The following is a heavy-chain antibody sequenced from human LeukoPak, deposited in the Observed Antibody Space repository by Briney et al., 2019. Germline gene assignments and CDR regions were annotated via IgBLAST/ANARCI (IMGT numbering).Heavy chain of an antibody. V-gene: IGHV3-20*04. D-gene: IGHD2-2*01. CDR2: INWNGGST. J-gene: IGHJ6*03. CDR1: GFTFDDYG. CDR3: ARTSDYYYYMDV. Sequence: GESLRLSCAASGFTFDDYGMSWVRQAPGKGLEWVSGINWNGGSTGYADSVKGRFTISRDNAKNSLYLQMNSLRAEDTALYYCARTSDYYYYMDVWGKGTTVTVSS.